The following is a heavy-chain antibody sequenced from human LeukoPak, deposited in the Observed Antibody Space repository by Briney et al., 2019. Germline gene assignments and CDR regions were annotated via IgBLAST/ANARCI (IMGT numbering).Heavy chain of an antibody. CDR1: GYTFTSYD. J-gene: IGHJ6*03. V-gene: IGHV1-8*01. CDR2: MNPNSGNT. Sequence: ASVKVSCKASGYTFTSYDINWVRQATGQGLEWMGWMNPNSGNTGYAQKFQGRVTMTRNTSISTAYMELSSLRSEDTAVYYCARNGAYYDFWSGYYYYYYYYMDVWGKGTTVTVSS. D-gene: IGHD3-3*01. CDR3: ARNGAYYDFWSGYYYYYYYYMDV.